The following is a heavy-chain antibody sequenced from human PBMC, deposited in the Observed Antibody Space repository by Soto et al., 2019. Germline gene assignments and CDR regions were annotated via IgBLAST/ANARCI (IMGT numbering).Heavy chain of an antibody. CDR3: ARGVYYYYYYMDV. V-gene: IGHV4-39*01. Sequence: SETLSLTCTVSGGSISSSSYYWGWIRQPPGKGLEWIGSIYYSGSTYYNPSLKSRVTISVDTSKNQFSLKLSSVTAADTAVYYCARGVYYYYYYMDVWGKGTTVTVSS. J-gene: IGHJ6*03. CDR1: GGSISSSSYY. D-gene: IGHD2-8*01. CDR2: IYYSGST.